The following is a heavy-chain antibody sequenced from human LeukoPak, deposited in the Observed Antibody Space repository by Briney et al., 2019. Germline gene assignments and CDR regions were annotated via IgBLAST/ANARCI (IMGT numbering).Heavy chain of an antibody. D-gene: IGHD1-26*01. Sequence: GSLRLSCAASGFTFSNFLMTWVRQAPGKGPEWVSAISGSGGDTYYADSVKGRFTISRDNSKNTLYLQMNSLRAEDTAVYYCAKKGATTGDFDYWGQGTLVTVSS. V-gene: IGHV3-23*01. CDR1: GFTFSNFL. CDR2: ISGSGGDT. CDR3: AKKGATTGDFDY. J-gene: IGHJ4*02.